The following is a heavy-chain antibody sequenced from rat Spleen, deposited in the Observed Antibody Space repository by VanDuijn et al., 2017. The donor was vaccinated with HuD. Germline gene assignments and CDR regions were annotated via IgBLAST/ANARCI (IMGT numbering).Heavy chain of an antibody. CDR2: ISPSGGGT. D-gene: IGHD1-2*01. Sequence: EVQLVESGGGLVQPGRSLKLSCAASGFTFSNYGMHWIRQAPTKGLEWVASISPSGGGTYYRDSVKGRFTISRDNAKSTLYLQMDSLRSEDTATYYCGKDMNYYSTYPFYVMGAWGQGASVTVSS. V-gene: IGHV5-19*01. CDR1: GFTFSNYG. CDR3: GKDMNYYSTYPFYVMGA. J-gene: IGHJ4*01.